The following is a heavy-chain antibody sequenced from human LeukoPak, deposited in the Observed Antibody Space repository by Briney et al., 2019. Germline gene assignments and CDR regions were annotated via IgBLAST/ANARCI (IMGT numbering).Heavy chain of an antibody. CDR1: GFTFSDYY. D-gene: IGHD4-17*01. CDR2: ISSSGSTI. J-gene: IGHJ4*02. Sequence: PGGSLRLSCAASGFTFSDYYMSWIRQAPGKGLEWVSYISSSGSTIYYADSVKGRLTISRDNAKNSLYLQMNSLRAEDTAVYYCARDRLTVTTDFDYWGQGTLVTVSS. CDR3: ARDRLTVTTDFDY. V-gene: IGHV3-11*01.